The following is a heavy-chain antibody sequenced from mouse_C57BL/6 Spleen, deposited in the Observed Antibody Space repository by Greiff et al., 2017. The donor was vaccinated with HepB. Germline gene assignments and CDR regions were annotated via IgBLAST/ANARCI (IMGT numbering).Heavy chain of an antibody. CDR2: IDPSDSET. J-gene: IGHJ1*03. CDR3: ARDYGSSYEGYFDD. Sequence: VQLQQPGAELVRPGSSVKLSCKASGYTFTSYWMHWVKQRPIQGLEWIGNIDPSDSETHYNQKFKDKATLTVDKSSSTAYMQLSSLTSEDSAVYYCARDYGSSYEGYFDDWGTGTTVTVYS. V-gene: IGHV1-52*01. D-gene: IGHD1-1*01. CDR1: GYTFTSYW.